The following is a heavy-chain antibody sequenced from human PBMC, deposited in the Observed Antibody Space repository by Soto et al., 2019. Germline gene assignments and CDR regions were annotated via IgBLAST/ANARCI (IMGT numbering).Heavy chain of an antibody. J-gene: IGHJ6*02. Sequence: PGCSLRLSCVAAGFTFNDFAMHWVRQAPGKGLEWVSGIPWNSGTLDYADSVRGRFSISRDNAKNSLYLQMNSLRVEDTALYYCARHRGYHYYGMDVWGQGTTVTGSS. V-gene: IGHV3-9*01. CDR2: IPWNSGTL. CDR1: GFTFNDFA. CDR3: ARHRGYHYYGMDV.